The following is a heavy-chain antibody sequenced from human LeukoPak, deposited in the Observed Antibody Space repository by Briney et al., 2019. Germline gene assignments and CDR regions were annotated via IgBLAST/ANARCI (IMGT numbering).Heavy chain of an antibody. CDR1: GFTFSSYA. CDR2: ISYDGSNK. Sequence: GRSLRLSCAASGFTFSSYALHWVRQAPSKGLEWVAVISYDGSNKYYADSVKDRFTISRDNSKNTLYLQMNSLRAEDTAVYFWARGVSGSYMFDYWGQGTLVTVSS. D-gene: IGHD1-26*01. J-gene: IGHJ4*02. CDR3: ARGVSGSYMFDY. V-gene: IGHV3-30-3*01.